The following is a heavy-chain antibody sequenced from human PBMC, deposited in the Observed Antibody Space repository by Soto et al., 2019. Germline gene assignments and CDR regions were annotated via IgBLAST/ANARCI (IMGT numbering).Heavy chain of an antibody. CDR2: INASGST. CDR3: EIWGGFCPDAVCAATFDH. V-gene: IGHV4-31*03. CDR1: GGSIRSAGHY. Sequence: QVQLQESGPGLVKPSQTLSLTCTVSGGSIRSAGHYWSWIRQHPGKGLEWIGYINASGSTFYDPSLRSRLSHSIDTSKKHFGHRLTSVAAADAAVYVCEIWGGFCPDAVCAATFDHWGHGTLVPVAS. D-gene: IGHD2-8*01. J-gene: IGHJ5*02.